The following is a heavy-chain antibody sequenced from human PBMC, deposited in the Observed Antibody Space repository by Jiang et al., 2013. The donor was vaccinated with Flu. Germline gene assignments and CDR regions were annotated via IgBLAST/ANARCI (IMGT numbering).Heavy chain of an antibody. CDR3: AKTTGPMGLWYYGMDV. D-gene: IGHD4-17*01. CDR1: GFSFSYYA. CDR2: IRFDGSDK. J-gene: IGHJ6*02. Sequence: VLPGGSLRLSCAASGFSFSYYAMHWVRQAPDKGLEWVANIRFDGSDKYYADSVKGRFTISRDNSKNALYLQMNSLRAGDTAVYYCAKTTGPMGLWYYGMDVWGQGTTVTVSS. V-gene: IGHV3-30*02.